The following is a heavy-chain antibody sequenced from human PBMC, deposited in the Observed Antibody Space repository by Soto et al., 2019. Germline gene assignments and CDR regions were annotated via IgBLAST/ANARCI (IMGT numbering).Heavy chain of an antibody. Sequence: SETLSLTCTVSGGSISSYYWSWIRQPPGKGLEWIGYIYYSGGTNYNPSLKSRVTISVDTSKNQFSLKLSSVTAADTAVYYCARAFDYYFDYWGQGTLVTVSS. CDR1: GGSISSYY. CDR2: IYYSGGT. CDR3: ARAFDYYFDY. V-gene: IGHV4-59*01. J-gene: IGHJ4*02.